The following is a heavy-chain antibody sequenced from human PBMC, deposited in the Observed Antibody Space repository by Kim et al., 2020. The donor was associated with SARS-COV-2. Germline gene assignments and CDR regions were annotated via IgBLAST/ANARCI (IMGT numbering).Heavy chain of an antibody. CDR2: ISAYNGNT. V-gene: IGHV1-18*04. CDR1: GYTFTSYG. Sequence: ASVKVSCKASGYTFTSYGISWVRQAPGQGLEWMGWISAYNGNTNYAQKLQGRVTMTTDTSTSTAYMELRSLRSDDTAVYYCARELGHGDYDSSGYYTLYGMDVWGQGTTVTVSS. D-gene: IGHD3-22*01. J-gene: IGHJ6*02. CDR3: ARELGHGDYDSSGYYTLYGMDV.